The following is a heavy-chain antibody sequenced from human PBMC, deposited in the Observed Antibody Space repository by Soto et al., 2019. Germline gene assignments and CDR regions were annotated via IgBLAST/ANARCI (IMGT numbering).Heavy chain of an antibody. CDR3: AADDMTAVV. CDR2: IVAGSGKT. J-gene: IGHJ4*02. D-gene: IGHD3-22*01. CDR1: GFTFSSSA. V-gene: IGHV1-58*01. Sequence: GASVKVSFKASGFTFSSSAVQWVRQARGQRLEWIGWIVAGSGKTNYAQKFQERVSITRDMSTSRVYMELSSLTSEDTAVYYCAADDMTAVVWGQGAQVTVS.